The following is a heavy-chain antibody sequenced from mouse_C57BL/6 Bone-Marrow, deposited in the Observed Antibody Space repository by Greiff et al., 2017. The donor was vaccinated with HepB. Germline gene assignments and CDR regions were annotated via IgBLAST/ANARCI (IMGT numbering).Heavy chain of an antibody. CDR2: IDPSDSET. D-gene: IGHD1-1*01. Sequence: VQLQQSGAELVRPGSSVKLSCKASGYTFTSYWMHWVKQRPIQGLEWIGNIDPSDSETHYNQKFKDKATLTVDKSSSTAYMQLSSLTSEDSAVYYCARSVITTVVSFDWYFDVWGTGTTVTVSS. CDR1: GYTFTSYW. CDR3: ARSVITTVVSFDWYFDV. J-gene: IGHJ1*03. V-gene: IGHV1-52*01.